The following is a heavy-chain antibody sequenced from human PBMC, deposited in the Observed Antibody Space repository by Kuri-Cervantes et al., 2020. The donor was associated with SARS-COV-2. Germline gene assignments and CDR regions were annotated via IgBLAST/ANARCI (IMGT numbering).Heavy chain of an antibody. V-gene: IGHV1-69*06. CDR3: TTDSTVTTGWGIDV. J-gene: IGHJ6*02. D-gene: IGHD4-17*01. CDR2: IIPIFGTA. CDR1: GGTFSSYA. Sequence: SVKVSCKASGGTFSSYAISWVRQAPGQGLEWMGGIIPIFGTANYAQKFQGRVTITADTSTSTAYMELSSLRSEDTAVYYCTTDSTVTTGWGIDVWGQGTTVTVSS.